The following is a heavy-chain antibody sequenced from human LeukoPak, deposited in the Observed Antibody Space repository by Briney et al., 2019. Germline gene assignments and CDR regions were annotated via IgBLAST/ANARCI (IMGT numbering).Heavy chain of an antibody. Sequence: PGGSLRLSCAASGFTFNNYAMGWVRQTPGKGLEWVSGITGNGRSTYYADSVEGRFTISRDNSKNTLYLQVNSLRAEDTAAYFCAKSGTMGPTRFDWYFDLWGRGTQVIVSS. D-gene: IGHD1-26*01. CDR2: ITGNGRST. CDR1: GFTFNNYA. J-gene: IGHJ2*01. V-gene: IGHV3-23*01. CDR3: AKSGTMGPTRFDWYFDL.